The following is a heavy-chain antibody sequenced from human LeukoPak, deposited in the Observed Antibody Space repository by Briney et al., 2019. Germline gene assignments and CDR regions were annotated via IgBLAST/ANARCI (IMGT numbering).Heavy chain of an antibody. Sequence: GASVKVSCKVSGYTLTELSMHWVRQAPGKGLEWMGGFDPEDGETIYAQKFQGRVTMTEDTSTDTAYMELSRLRSEDTAVYYCATAVRNWFDPWAREPWSPSPQ. V-gene: IGHV1-24*01. CDR2: FDPEDGET. J-gene: IGHJ5*02. CDR1: GYTLTELS. D-gene: IGHD4-11*01. CDR3: ATAVRNWFDP.